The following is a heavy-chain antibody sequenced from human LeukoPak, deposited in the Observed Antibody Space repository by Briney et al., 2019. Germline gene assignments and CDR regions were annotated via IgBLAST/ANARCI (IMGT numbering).Heavy chain of an antibody. D-gene: IGHD1-26*01. CDR2: IYPGDSDT. V-gene: IGHV5-51*01. Sequence: GESLKISCKGSGYSFTSYWIGWVRQMPGKGLEWMGIIYPGDSDTRYSPSFQGQVTISADKSISTAYLQWSSLKASDTAMYYCARGSGIVGATRRPRTLDYWGQGTLVTVSS. CDR3: ARGSGIVGATRRPRTLDY. J-gene: IGHJ4*02. CDR1: GYSFTSYW.